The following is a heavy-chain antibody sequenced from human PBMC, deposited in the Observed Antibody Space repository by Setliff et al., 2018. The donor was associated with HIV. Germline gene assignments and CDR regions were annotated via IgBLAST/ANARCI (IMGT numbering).Heavy chain of an antibody. V-gene: IGHV5-51*01. CDR3: ARVDMGYYYDSSGYSHFDH. CDR2: IYPDESDS. CDR1: GYSFTSYW. D-gene: IGHD3-22*01. J-gene: IGHJ4*02. Sequence: PGESLKISCKGSGYSFTSYWIAWVRQMPGEGLEWMGVIYPDESDSRYSPSFRGQVTISADKSINTAYLQWSSLKASDTAMYYCARVDMGYYYDSSGYSHFDHWGQGTLVTVSS.